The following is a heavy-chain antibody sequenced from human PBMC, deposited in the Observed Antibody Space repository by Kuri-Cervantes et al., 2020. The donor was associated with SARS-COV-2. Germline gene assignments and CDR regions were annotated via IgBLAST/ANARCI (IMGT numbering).Heavy chain of an antibody. J-gene: IGHJ4*02. CDR2: IKQDGSEK. CDR3: ARETSGYEYYFDY. Sequence: GGSLRLSCAASGFTFSSYWMSWVRQAPGKGLEWVANIKQDGSEKYYVDSVKGRFTISRDNAKNSLYLQMNSLRAEDTAVYYCARETSGYEYYFDYWGQGTLVTDSS. CDR1: GFTFSSYW. D-gene: IGHD5-12*01. V-gene: IGHV3-7*01.